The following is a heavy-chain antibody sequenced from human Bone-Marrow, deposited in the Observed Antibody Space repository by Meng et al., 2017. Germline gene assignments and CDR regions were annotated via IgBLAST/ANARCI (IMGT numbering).Heavy chain of an antibody. CDR2: ISSSSSYI. D-gene: IGHD2-2*03. Sequence: GESLKISCVASGFTFSSTWMGWVRQVPGKGLEWVSSISSSSSYIYYADSVKGRFTISRDNAKNSLYLQMNSLRAEDTAVYYCARDLDSLWSGYGMDVWGQGTTVTVSS. CDR1: GFTFSSTW. V-gene: IGHV3-21*01. CDR3: ARDLDSLWSGYGMDV. J-gene: IGHJ6*02.